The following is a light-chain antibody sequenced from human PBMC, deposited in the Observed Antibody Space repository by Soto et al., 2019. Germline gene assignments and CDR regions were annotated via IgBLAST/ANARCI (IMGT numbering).Light chain of an antibody. CDR1: QSVSNNY. V-gene: IGKV3-20*01. J-gene: IGKJ4*01. CDR2: GAY. Sequence: EIVLTQSPGTLSLSPGERATLSCRASQSVSNNYLAWYQQKPGQAPRLLIYGAYSRATGLPDKFSGSGSGTDFTLTISRLEPEDFAVYYCQQYGSSPLTFGGGTKVEIK. CDR3: QQYGSSPLT.